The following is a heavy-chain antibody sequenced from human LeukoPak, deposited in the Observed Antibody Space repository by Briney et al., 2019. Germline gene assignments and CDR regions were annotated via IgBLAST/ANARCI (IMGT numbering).Heavy chain of an antibody. CDR3: ARLIVGATKFDY. J-gene: IGHJ4*02. CDR1: GGSISSYY. CDR2: IYYSGST. V-gene: IGHV4-59*08. D-gene: IGHD1-26*01. Sequence: SETLSLTCTVSGGSISSYYWSWIRQPPGKGLEWIGYIYYSGSTNYSPSLKSRVTISVDTSKNQFSLKLSSVTAADTAVYYCARLIVGATKFDYWGQGTLVTVSS.